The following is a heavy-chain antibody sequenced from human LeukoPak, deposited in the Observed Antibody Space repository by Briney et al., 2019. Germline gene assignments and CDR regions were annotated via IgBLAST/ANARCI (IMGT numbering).Heavy chain of an antibody. J-gene: IGHJ3*02. CDR3: AKSNGYGLVDI. CDR2: INHSGST. D-gene: IGHD3-10*01. CDR1: GGSFSGYY. Sequence: PSETLSLTCAVYGGSFSGYYWSWIRQPPGKGLEWIGEINHSGSTNYNPSLKSRVTISVDTSKNQFSLKLNSVTAADPAVYYCAKSNGYGLVDIWGQGTMVTVSS. V-gene: IGHV4-34*01.